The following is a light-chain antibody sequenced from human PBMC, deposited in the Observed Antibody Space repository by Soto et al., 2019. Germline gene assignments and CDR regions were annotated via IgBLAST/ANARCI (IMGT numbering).Light chain of an antibody. CDR3: ATWDDSLIGYV. Sequence: QSVLTQPPSASGTPGQRVTISCSGSSSNIGSNTVNWYQHLPGTAPKLLIHSNNQRPSGVPDRFSGSKSGTSASLAISGLQSEDDADYYCATWDDSLIGYVFGTGTKVTVL. V-gene: IGLV1-44*01. CDR2: SNN. CDR1: SSNIGSNT. J-gene: IGLJ1*01.